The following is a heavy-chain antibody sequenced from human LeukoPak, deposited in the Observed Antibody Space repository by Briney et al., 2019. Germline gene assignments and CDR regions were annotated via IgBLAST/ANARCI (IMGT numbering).Heavy chain of an antibody. CDR2: INPNSGGT. V-gene: IGHV1-2*02. D-gene: IGHD6-19*01. CDR3: ARVRRAVASTGATLGY. CDR1: GYTFTGYY. Sequence: GASVKVSCKASGYTFTGYYMHWVRQAPGQGLEWMGWINPNSGGTNYAQKFQGRVTMTRDTSISTAYMELSRLRSDDTAVYYCARVRRAVASTGATLGYWGQGTLVTVSS. J-gene: IGHJ4*02.